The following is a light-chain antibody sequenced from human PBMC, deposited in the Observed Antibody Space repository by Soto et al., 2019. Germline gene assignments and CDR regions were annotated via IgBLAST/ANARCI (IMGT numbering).Light chain of an antibody. CDR1: QSVSNF. CDR3: QQRSNWPPYT. V-gene: IGKV3-11*01. Sequence: EIVLTQSPATLSLSPGERAILSCRASQSVSNFLAWYQQKPGQAPRLLIYDTSNRATGMPARFSGSSSGTTFTLTISNLEPEDYGVYYCQQRSNWPPYTFGQGTKVEIK. J-gene: IGKJ2*01. CDR2: DTS.